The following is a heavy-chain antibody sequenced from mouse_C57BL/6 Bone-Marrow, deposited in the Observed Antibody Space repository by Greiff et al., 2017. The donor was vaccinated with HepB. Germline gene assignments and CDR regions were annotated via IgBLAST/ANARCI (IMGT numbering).Heavy chain of an antibody. CDR1: GFTFSSYA. CDR3: ARVSTMVTTSAMDY. CDR2: ISDGGSYT. D-gene: IGHD2-2*01. Sequence: EVQVVESGGGLVKPGGSLKLSCAASGFTFSSYAMSWVRQTPEKRLEWVATISDGGSYTYYPDNVKGRFTISRDNAKNNLYLQMSHLKSEDTAMYYCARVSTMVTTSAMDYWGQGTSVTVSS. J-gene: IGHJ4*01. V-gene: IGHV5-4*01.